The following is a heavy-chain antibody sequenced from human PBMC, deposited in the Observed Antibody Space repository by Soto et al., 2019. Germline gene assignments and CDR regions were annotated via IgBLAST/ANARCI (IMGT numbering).Heavy chain of an antibody. D-gene: IGHD6-19*01. Sequence: QVQLVQSGAEVQKPGSSVKVSCKASGGTFSSYTISWVRQAPGQGREWMGRIIPILGIANYAQKFQGRVTITADKSTRTDYMELSSLRSEDTAVYYCAGTKLPGIAVAGTKFDLYYWGQGTLVTVSS. J-gene: IGHJ4*02. CDR2: IIPILGIA. CDR1: GGTFSSYT. CDR3: AGTKLPGIAVAGTKFDLYY. V-gene: IGHV1-69*02.